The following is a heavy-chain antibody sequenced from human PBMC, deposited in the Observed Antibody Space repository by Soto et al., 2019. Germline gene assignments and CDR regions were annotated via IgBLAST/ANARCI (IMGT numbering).Heavy chain of an antibody. Sequence: GGSLRLSCAASGFTFSSYSMNWVRQAPGKGLEWVSSISSSSSYIYYADSVKGRFTISRDNAKNSLYLQMNSLRAEDTAVYYCARGGGSEVYAFYFDYWGQGTLVTVSS. J-gene: IGHJ4*02. CDR3: ARGGGSEVYAFYFDY. CDR2: ISSSSSYI. V-gene: IGHV3-21*01. CDR1: GFTFSSYS. D-gene: IGHD2-8*01.